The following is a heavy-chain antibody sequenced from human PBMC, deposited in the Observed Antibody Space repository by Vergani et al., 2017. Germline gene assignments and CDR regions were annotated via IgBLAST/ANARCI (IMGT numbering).Heavy chain of an antibody. D-gene: IGHD3-22*01. CDR3: AXDRYYYDSSGYWVY. CDR1: GFTFSSYG. Sequence: QVQLVESGGGVVQPGGSLRLSCAASGFTFSSYGMHWVRQAPGKGLEWVAFIRYDGSNKYYADSVKGRFTISRDNSKNTLYLQMNSLRAEDTAVYYCAXDRYYYDSSGYWVYWGQGTLVTVSS. J-gene: IGHJ4*02. CDR2: IRYDGSNK. V-gene: IGHV3-30*02.